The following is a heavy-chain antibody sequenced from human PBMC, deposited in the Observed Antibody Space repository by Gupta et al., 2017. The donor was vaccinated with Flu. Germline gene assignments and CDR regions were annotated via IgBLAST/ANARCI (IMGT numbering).Heavy chain of an antibody. CDR1: GFTFSSYS. CDR3: ARGAGGIAAAGSRAPVDY. J-gene: IGHJ4*02. Sequence: EVQLVESGGGLVKPGGSLRLSCAASGFTFSSYSMNWVRQAPGKGLEWVSSISSSSSYIYYADSVKGRFTISRDNAKNSLYLQMNSLRAEDTAVYYCARGAGGIAAAGSRAPVDYWGQGTLVTVSS. CDR2: ISSSSSYI. D-gene: IGHD6-13*01. V-gene: IGHV3-21*01.